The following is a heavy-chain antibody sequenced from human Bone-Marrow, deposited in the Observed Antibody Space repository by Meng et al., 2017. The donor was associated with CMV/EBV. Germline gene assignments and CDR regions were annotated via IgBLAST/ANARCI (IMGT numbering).Heavy chain of an antibody. D-gene: IGHD3-22*01. J-gene: IGHJ4*02. CDR2: ISSNGGST. CDR3: ARYYYDSSGYFDY. Sequence: GGTLRHSCAASGFTFSSYVMHWVRQAPGKGLEYGSAISSNGGSTYYAYSVMGRFTISRDNYRYTLYLQMGSLRAEDIAVYYCARYYYDSSGYFDYWGQGTLVTVSS. V-gene: IGHV3-64*01. CDR1: GFTFSSYV.